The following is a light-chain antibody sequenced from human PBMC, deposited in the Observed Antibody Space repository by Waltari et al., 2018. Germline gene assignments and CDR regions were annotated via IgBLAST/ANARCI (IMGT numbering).Light chain of an antibody. CDR1: QSISKY. V-gene: IGKV3-20*01. CDR2: EAS. Sequence: RATLTGRASQSISKYLVWYQQKPGQAPRLLIYEASIRATGITDRCSGSGSGTDFSLIISRLEPEDFAVYYCQKYEALPATFGQGTKVEIK. CDR3: QKYEALPAT. J-gene: IGKJ1*01.